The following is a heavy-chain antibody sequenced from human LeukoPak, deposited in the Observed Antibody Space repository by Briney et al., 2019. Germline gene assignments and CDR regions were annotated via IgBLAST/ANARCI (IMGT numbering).Heavy chain of an antibody. Sequence: SETLSLTCTVSGGSISSYYWSWIRQPPGNGLEWIGYIYYSGSTNYNPSLKSRVTILVDTSKNQLSLKLTSVTAADTAVYYCARHVGGGGVLRFDPWGQGTLVTVSS. D-gene: IGHD3-3*01. CDR1: GGSISSYY. V-gene: IGHV4-59*08. CDR3: ARHVGGGGVLRFDP. J-gene: IGHJ5*02. CDR2: IYYSGST.